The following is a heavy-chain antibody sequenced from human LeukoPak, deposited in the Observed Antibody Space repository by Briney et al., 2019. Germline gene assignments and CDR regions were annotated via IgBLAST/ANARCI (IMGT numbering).Heavy chain of an antibody. V-gene: IGHV1-69*05. CDR2: IIPIFGTA. J-gene: IGHJ5*02. CDR3: ARGGGSGSYYWFDP. Sequence: SVKVSCKASGGTFSSYAISWVRQAPGQGLEWMGGIIPIFGTANYAQKFQGRVTITTDESTSTAYMQLSSLRSEDTAVYYCARGGGSGSYYWFDPWGQGTLVTVSS. D-gene: IGHD1-26*01. CDR1: GGTFSSYA.